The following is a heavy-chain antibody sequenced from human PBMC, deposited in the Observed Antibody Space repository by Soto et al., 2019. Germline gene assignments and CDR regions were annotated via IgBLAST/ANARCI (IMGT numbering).Heavy chain of an antibody. V-gene: IGHV3-30*19. CDR3: ARWGTAGGLDV. Sequence: QVQLVESGGGVVQPGTSLRVSCVGSGFTFRSYVIHWVRQAPGKGLEWVALTSYDGTDKYYGDSVRGRFTISRDNSRNTVDLKMDSMGLEYRARYYCARWGTAGGLDVWGQGTLVSVSS. J-gene: IGHJ1*01. D-gene: IGHD3-16*01. CDR1: GFTFRSYV. CDR2: TSYDGTDK.